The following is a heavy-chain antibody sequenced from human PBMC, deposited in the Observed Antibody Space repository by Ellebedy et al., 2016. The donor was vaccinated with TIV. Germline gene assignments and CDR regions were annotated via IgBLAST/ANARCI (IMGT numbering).Heavy chain of an antibody. Sequence: SETLSLTCAVSGVSITRHFWTWIRQPAGGGLEWIRRLHPSGTPNYNPSLKSRVIMSRDTSKDQFSLKLSSVTAADTAVYYCARHGPQWFDAFDLWGQGTLVTVSS. CDR2: LHPSGTP. J-gene: IGHJ3*01. V-gene: IGHV4-4*07. CDR3: ARHGPQWFDAFDL. D-gene: IGHD3-22*01. CDR1: GVSITRHF.